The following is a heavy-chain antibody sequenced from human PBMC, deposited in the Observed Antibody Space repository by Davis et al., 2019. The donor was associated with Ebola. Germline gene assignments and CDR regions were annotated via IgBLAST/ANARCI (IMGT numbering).Heavy chain of an antibody. V-gene: IGHV5-51*01. J-gene: IGHJ4*02. Sequence: ESLKISCEGSGYSFSNYWIGWVRQMPGKGLECMGIIFPGDSDTRYSPSFQGQVTISADKSISTAYLQWSSLKASDTAIYYCARQESLYGWIDHWGQGTLVTVSS. CDR1: GYSFSNYW. CDR3: ARQESLYGWIDH. CDR2: IFPGDSDT. D-gene: IGHD3-10*01.